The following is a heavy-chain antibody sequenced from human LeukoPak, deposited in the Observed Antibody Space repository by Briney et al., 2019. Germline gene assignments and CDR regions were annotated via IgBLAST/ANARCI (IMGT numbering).Heavy chain of an antibody. Sequence: ASVKVSCKASGYTFTSYGISWVRQAPGQGLEWMGWISAYNGNTNYAQKLQGRVTMTTDTSTSTAYMELRSLRSDDTAVYYCARDKRRTTGPTDAFDIWGQGTMVTVSS. CDR1: GYTFTSYG. CDR3: ARDKRRTTGPTDAFDI. CDR2: ISAYNGNT. D-gene: IGHD1-1*01. J-gene: IGHJ3*02. V-gene: IGHV1-18*01.